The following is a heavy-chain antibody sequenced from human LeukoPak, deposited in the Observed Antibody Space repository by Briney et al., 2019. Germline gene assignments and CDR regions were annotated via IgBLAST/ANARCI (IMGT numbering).Heavy chain of an antibody. CDR2: ISGSDGST. J-gene: IGHJ3*02. Sequence: GGSLRLPCAASGLTFSNYAMTWVRQAPGKGLEWVSTISGSDGSTHYADSVKGRFTISRDNAKNSLYLQMNSLRADDTAVYYCARQKPTAYDAFDIWGHGTMVTVSS. CDR1: GLTFSNYA. CDR3: ARQKPTAYDAFDI. D-gene: IGHD4-11*01. V-gene: IGHV3-23*01.